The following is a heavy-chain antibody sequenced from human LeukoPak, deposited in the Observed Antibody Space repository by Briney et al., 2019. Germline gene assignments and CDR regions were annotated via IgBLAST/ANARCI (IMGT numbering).Heavy chain of an antibody. D-gene: IGHD5-12*01. J-gene: IGHJ4*02. Sequence: GGSLRLSCSASGFTFSSSAMHWVRQAPGKGLEYVSAIVSNEGSTYYADSVKGRFTISRDNSKNTLYLQMSSLRAEDTAVYYCVKPSGYSGYGYFFDYWGQGTLVTASS. V-gene: IGHV3-64D*06. CDR1: GFTFSSSA. CDR3: VKPSGYSGYGYFFDY. CDR2: IVSNEGST.